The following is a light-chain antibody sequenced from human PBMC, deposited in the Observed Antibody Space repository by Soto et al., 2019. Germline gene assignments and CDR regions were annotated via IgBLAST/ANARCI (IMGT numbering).Light chain of an antibody. CDR2: EVN. J-gene: IGLJ1*01. Sequence: SALTQPASVSGSPGQSITISCTGTSSTVGGFNVVSWYQQHPGKAPKVIIYEVNTRPSGVPDRFSGSKSGSTASLTISGLQAEDEADYYCSLYISGSTYVFGTGTKVTVL. V-gene: IGLV2-14*01. CDR3: SLYISGSTYV. CDR1: SSTVGGFNV.